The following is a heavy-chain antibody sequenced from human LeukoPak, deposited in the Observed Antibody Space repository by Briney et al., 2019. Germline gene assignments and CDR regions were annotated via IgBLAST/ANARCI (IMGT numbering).Heavy chain of an antibody. CDR1: GFTFSSYG. V-gene: IGHV3-30*02. J-gene: IGHJ4*02. Sequence: GGSLRLSCAASGFTFSSYGMHWVRQAPGKGLEWVAVIWYDGSNKYYADSVKGRFTISRDNSKNTLYLQMNSLRAEDTALYYCAKDCSTARSGYPTPDYWGQGTLVTVSS. CDR2: IWYDGSNK. D-gene: IGHD3-22*01. CDR3: AKDCSTARSGYPTPDY.